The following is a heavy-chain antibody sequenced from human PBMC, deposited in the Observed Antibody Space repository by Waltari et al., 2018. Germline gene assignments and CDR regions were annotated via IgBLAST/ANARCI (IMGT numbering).Heavy chain of an antibody. D-gene: IGHD3-10*01. CDR2: IYYSGST. J-gene: IGHJ6*02. CDR3: ARTRITMVQGVIDYGMDV. V-gene: IGHV4-59*11. CDR1: GGSIRSHY. Sequence: QVQLQESGPGLVTPAETLSLTCTVSGGSIRSHYWSWIRQPPGKGLEWIWYIYYSGSTNYNPSLKSRVTISVDTSKNQFSLKLSSVTAADTAVYYCARTRITMVQGVIDYGMDVWGQGTTVTVSS.